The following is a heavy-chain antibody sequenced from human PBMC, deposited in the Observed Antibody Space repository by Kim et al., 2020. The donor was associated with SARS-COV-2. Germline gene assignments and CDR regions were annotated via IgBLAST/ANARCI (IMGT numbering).Heavy chain of an antibody. J-gene: IGHJ4*02. CDR2: IYYSGST. CDR1: GYSISSSNW. V-gene: IGHV4-28*01. CDR3: ASSPLWVGATLNDY. Sequence: SETLSLTCAVSGYSISSSNWWGWIRQPPGKGLEWIGYIYYSGSTYYNPSLKSRVTMSVDTSKNQFSLKLSSVTAVDTAVYYCASSPLWVGATLNDYWGQGTLVTVSS. D-gene: IGHD1-26*01.